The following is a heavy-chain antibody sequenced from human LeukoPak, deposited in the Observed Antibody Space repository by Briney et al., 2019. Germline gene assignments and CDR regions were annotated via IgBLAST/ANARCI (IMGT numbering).Heavy chain of an antibody. CDR1: GGSISSYY. CDR2: IYTSGST. Sequence: SETLSLTCTVSGGSISSYYWSWIRQPAGKGLEWIGRIYTSGSTNYNPSLKSRVTMSVDTSKNQFSLKLSSVTAADTAVYYCARDRGAAAGPTYYFDYWGQGTLVTVSS. D-gene: IGHD6-13*01. V-gene: IGHV4-4*07. J-gene: IGHJ4*02. CDR3: ARDRGAAAGPTYYFDY.